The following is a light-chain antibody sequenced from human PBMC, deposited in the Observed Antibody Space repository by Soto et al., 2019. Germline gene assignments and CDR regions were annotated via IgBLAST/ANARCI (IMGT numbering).Light chain of an antibody. J-gene: IGKJ1*01. CDR3: MQALQTPPA. V-gene: IGKV2-28*01. CDR2: LGS. Sequence: DIVMTQSPLSLPVTPGEPASISCRSSQSLLHPNGGTYLDWYLQKPGQSPQLLIYLGSNRASGVPDRFSGSGSGTDFTLKISRVEAEDVGVYYCMQALQTPPAFGQGTKVDIK. CDR1: QSLLHPNGGTY.